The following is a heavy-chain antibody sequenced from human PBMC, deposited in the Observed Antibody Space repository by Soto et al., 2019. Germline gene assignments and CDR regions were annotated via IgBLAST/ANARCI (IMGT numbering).Heavy chain of an antibody. D-gene: IGHD3-10*01. Sequence: PAETLSLTCTVSGGSISSYYWSWIRQPPGKGLEWIGYIYYSGSTNYNPSLKSRVTISVDTSKNQFSLKLSSVTAADTAVYYCARHMGFGELLNAYYFDYWGQGTLVTVSS. CDR2: IYYSGST. CDR1: GGSISSYY. J-gene: IGHJ4*02. V-gene: IGHV4-59*08. CDR3: ARHMGFGELLNAYYFDY.